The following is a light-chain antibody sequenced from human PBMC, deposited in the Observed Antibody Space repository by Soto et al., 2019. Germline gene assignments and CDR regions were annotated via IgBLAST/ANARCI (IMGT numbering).Light chain of an antibody. CDR2: DAS. CDR3: QQYNKWPLWT. V-gene: IGKV3-15*01. Sequence: EIVMTQSPATLSVSPGERATLSCRASQSVSSNLAWYQQKPGQAPRLVIYDASTRATGIPARFSGSGSGTKFTLTISRLQSEDFAVYYCQQYNKWPLWTFG. CDR1: QSVSSN. J-gene: IGKJ1*01.